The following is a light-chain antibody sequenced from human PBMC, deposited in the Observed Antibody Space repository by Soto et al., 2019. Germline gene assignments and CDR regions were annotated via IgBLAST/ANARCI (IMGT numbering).Light chain of an antibody. Sequence: EIVLTQSPGTLSLSPGERATLSCRASQSINSKYLAWYQQKPGQAPRLLIFGASSRATGIPDRFSGSGSGTDFTLTITRLEPEDFALYYCQQYGSSPWTFGQGSKVEIK. V-gene: IGKV3-20*01. CDR3: QQYGSSPWT. CDR2: GAS. J-gene: IGKJ1*01. CDR1: QSINSKY.